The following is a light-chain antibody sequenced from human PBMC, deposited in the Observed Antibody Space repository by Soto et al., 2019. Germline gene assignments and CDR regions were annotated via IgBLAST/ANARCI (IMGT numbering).Light chain of an antibody. Sequence: EIVLTQSPATLSLSPGERATLSCRTSQSVSSYLAWYPQKPGQAPRLLIYDASNRATGIPARFSCSGSGTGFNLTISSLEPEDFAVYYCQQRSNWPPRYTFGQGTKLEIK. CDR2: DAS. J-gene: IGKJ2*01. CDR3: QQRSNWPPRYT. V-gene: IGKV3-11*01. CDR1: QSVSSY.